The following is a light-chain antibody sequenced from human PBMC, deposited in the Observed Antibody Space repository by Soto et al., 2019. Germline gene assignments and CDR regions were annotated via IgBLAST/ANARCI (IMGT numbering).Light chain of an antibody. CDR2: DAS. Sequence: EVVFTQSPHTLFLSKRECATLPCRASPSVSTYSACYHQKPAHAPMLLIYDASNSATGIPARGSGSGSGTDFTLTISSVEPEYFAGYCCQHGSNLPRTFGQGTXVDI. CDR3: QHGSNLPRT. J-gene: IGKJ1*01. CDR1: PSVSTY. V-gene: IGKV3-11*01.